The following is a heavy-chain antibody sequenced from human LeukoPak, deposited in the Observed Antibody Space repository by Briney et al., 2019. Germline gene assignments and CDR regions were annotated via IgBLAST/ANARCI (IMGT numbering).Heavy chain of an antibody. V-gene: IGHV3-23*01. D-gene: IGHD3-22*01. Sequence: VGSLRLSCAASVFTFSSYGMTWVRQAPGKGLEWVSSISGSGVGTYYADSVKGRFTISRDNSKNTLYLQMNSLRAEDTAIYYCAKSRRGYYYKSFDPWGQGTLVTVSS. CDR2: ISGSGVGT. CDR1: VFTFSSYG. J-gene: IGHJ5*02. CDR3: AKSRRGYYYKSFDP.